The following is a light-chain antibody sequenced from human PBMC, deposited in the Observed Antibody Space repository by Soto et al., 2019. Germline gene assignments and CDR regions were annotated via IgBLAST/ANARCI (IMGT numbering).Light chain of an antibody. V-gene: IGLV2-14*01. CDR2: DVT. Sequence: QSALTQPASVSGSPGQSITISCTGTSSDVGDNNYVSWYQQHPGKAPKLMIYDVTHLPSGISNRFSGSKSGNTASLTISGLQDEDEADYYCSSYTSSSTLYVFGTGTKLTVL. J-gene: IGLJ1*01. CDR1: SSDVGDNNY. CDR3: SSYTSSSTLYV.